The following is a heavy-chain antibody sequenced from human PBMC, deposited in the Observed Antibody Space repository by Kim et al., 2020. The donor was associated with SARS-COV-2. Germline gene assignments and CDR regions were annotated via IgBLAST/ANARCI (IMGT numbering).Heavy chain of an antibody. V-gene: IGHV3-23*01. CDR2: ISGSGGST. D-gene: IGHD3-22*01. CDR3: ARTPTMIVVVNVF. Sequence: GGSLRLSCAASGFTFSSYAMSWVRQAPGKGLEWVSAISGSGGSTYYADSVKGRFTISRDNSKNTLYLQMNSLRAEDTAVYYCARTPTMIVVVNVFWGQGTLVTVSS. CDR1: GFTFSSYA. J-gene: IGHJ4*02.